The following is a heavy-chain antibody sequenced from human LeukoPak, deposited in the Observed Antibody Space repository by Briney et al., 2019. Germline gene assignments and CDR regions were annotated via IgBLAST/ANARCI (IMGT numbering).Heavy chain of an antibody. D-gene: IGHD3-10*01. V-gene: IGHV3-53*01. CDR1: GFTVSSNY. CDR3: ARRPGSTRYYYGLDV. J-gene: IGHJ6*02. Sequence: GGSLRLSCAASGFTVSSNYMTWVRQAPRKGLEWVSVIYGGGSTYYADSVKGRFTISRDHSKTTLYLQMNSLRAEDTAVYYCARRPGSTRYYYGLDVWGQGTTVTVSS. CDR2: IYGGGST.